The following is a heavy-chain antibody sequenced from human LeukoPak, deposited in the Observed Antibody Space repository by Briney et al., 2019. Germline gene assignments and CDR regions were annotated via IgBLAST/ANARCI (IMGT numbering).Heavy chain of an antibody. CDR1: GYTSTNDD. D-gene: IGHD5-12*01. CDR3: ARAAVATRRGSWFDP. J-gene: IGHJ5*02. V-gene: IGHV1-8*01. CDR2: MNPNSGST. Sequence: ASVKVSCKASGYTSTNDDINWVRQATGQGLEWMGWMNPNSGSTGYAQKFQGRVTMTRNTSINTAYMELSSLRSEDTAVYYCARAAVATRRGSWFDPWGQGTLVTVSS.